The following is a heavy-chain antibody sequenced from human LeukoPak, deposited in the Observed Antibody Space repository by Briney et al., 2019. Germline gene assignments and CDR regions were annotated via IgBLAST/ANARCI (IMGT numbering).Heavy chain of an antibody. J-gene: IGHJ4*02. CDR2: MNPNSGST. V-gene: IGHV1-8*03. CDR3: ARGRSTGYPYYFEY. D-gene: IGHD5-12*01. Sequence: ASVKVSCKASVYTFTSYDINWVQQATGQGLEWMGWMNPNSGSTGYAQKFQGRVTITMNTSISTAYMELSGLRSEDTAVYYCARGRSTGYPYYFEYWGQGTLVTVSS. CDR1: VYTFTSYD.